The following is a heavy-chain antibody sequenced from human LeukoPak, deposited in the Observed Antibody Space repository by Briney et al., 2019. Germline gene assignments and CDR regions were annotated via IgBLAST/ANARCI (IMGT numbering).Heavy chain of an antibody. CDR2: MNPNSGNT. CDR1: GYTFTSYD. J-gene: IGHJ6*02. D-gene: IGHD3-3*01. CDR3: AREPQNYDFWSGYYKDGMDV. V-gene: IGHV1-8*01. Sequence: ASVKVSCKASGYTFTSYDINWVRQATGQGLEWMGWMNPNSGNTGYAQKFQGRVTMTRNTSISTAYMELSSLRSEDTAAYYCAREPQNYDFWSGYYKDGMDVWGQGTTVTVSS.